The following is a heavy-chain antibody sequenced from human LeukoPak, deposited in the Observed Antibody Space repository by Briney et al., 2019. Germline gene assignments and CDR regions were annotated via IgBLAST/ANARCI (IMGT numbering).Heavy chain of an antibody. J-gene: IGHJ6*02. CDR3: AKSITMVRGVITKYYGMDV. V-gene: IGHV3-21*01. Sequence: GGSLRLSCAASGFTFTSYSLNWVRQAPGKGLEWVSSISSSSNYIYYADSVKGRFTISRDNSKNTLYLQMNSLRAEDTAVYYCAKSITMVRGVITKYYGMDVWAKGPRSPSP. D-gene: IGHD3-10*01. CDR1: GFTFTSYS. CDR2: ISSSSNYI.